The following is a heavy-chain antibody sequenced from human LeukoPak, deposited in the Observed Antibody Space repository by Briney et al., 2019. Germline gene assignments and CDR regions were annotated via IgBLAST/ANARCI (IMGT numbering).Heavy chain of an antibody. V-gene: IGHV3-15*01. D-gene: IGHD6-6*01. CDR1: GFTFSDAW. J-gene: IGHJ4*02. CDR2: IQSKTDGGTT. Sequence: GGSLRLSCAASGFTFSDAWMTWVRQAPGKGLECVGFIQSKTDGGTTDSATPVEGRFTVSRDDSKNTLYLQMNSLKTEDTAVYYCTTLSSQFDHWGQGTLVTVSS. CDR3: TTLSSQFDH.